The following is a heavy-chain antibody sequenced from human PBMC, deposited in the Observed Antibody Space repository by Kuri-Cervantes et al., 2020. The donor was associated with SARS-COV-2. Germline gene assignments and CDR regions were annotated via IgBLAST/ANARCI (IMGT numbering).Heavy chain of an antibody. V-gene: IGHV3-33*05. Sequence: GGSLRLSCAASGFTLSGCGIHWVRQAPGKGLEWVAATSADRTKEYYLDSVKGRFAISRDNSKNTVYLQINSLRAEDTAVYYCARDSDTTGYYWYFDLWGRGTLVTVSS. CDR1: GFTLSGCG. CDR3: ARDSDTTGYYWYFDL. D-gene: IGHD3-22*01. J-gene: IGHJ2*01. CDR2: TSADRTKE.